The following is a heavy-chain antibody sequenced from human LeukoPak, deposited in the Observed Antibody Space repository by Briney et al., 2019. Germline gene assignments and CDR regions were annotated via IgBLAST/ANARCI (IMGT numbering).Heavy chain of an antibody. J-gene: IGHJ5*02. V-gene: IGHV3-33*01. CDR1: GFTFSSYG. CDR3: AREGSSRNHNWFDP. D-gene: IGHD6-19*01. CDR2: IWYDGSNK. Sequence: GGSLRLSCAASGFTFSSYGMHWVRQAPGKGLEWVAVIWYDGSNKYYADSVKGRFTISRDNSKNTLYLQTNSLRAEDTAVYYCAREGSSRNHNWFDPWGQGTLVTVSS.